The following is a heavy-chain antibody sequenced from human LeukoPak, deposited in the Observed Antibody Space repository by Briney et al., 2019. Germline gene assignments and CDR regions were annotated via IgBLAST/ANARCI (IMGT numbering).Heavy chain of an antibody. J-gene: IGHJ4*02. Sequence: SVKVSCKASGGTFSSYAISWVRQAPGQGLEWMGGIIPIFGTANYAQKFQGRVTITADESTSTAYVELSSLRSEDTAVYYCARDFNNYYDSSGYYFHYWGQGTLVTVSS. CDR3: ARDFNNYYDSSGYYFHY. D-gene: IGHD3-22*01. CDR2: IIPIFGTA. CDR1: GGTFSSYA. V-gene: IGHV1-69*13.